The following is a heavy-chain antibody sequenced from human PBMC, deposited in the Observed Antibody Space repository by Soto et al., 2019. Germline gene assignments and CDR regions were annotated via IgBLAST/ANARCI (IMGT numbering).Heavy chain of an antibody. J-gene: IGHJ4*02. Sequence: QVQLQESGPGLVKPSQTLSLTCTVSGGSISSGDYYWSWIRQPPGKGMEWIGYIYYSGSTYYNPSLKSRVTISVDTSKNHVSLKLSSVTAADTAVYYCARGFGGWCRPYFDYWGQGTLVTVSS. CDR2: IYYSGST. V-gene: IGHV4-30-4*01. CDR1: GGSISSGDYY. CDR3: ARGFGGWCRPYFDY. D-gene: IGHD3-10*01.